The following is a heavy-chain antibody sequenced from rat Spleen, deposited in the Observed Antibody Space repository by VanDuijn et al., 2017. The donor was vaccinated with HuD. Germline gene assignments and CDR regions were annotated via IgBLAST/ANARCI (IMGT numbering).Heavy chain of an antibody. CDR2: ITNTGGST. CDR1: GFTFNNYW. J-gene: IGHJ3*01. CDR3: TRDLYLGFNY. V-gene: IGHV5-31*01. D-gene: IGHD2-1*01. Sequence: EVQLVESGGGLVQPGRSLKLSCVASGFTFNNYWMTWIRQAPGKGLEWVASITNTGGSTYYLDSVKGRFTISRDNAQSTLYLQMHSRRSEDTATYYCTRDLYLGFNYWGQGTLVTVSS.